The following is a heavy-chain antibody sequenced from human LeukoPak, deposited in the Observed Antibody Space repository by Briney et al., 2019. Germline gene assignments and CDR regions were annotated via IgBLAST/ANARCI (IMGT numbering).Heavy chain of an antibody. J-gene: IGHJ4*02. CDR2: ISSSSSYT. D-gene: IGHD3-16*01. CDR3: ARDFGDYNPNYFDY. Sequence: GGSLRLSCAASGLTFSDYYMSWIRQAPGKGLEWVSYISSSSSYTNYADSVKGRFTISRDNAKNSLYLQMNSLRAEDTAVYYCARDFGDYNPNYFDYWGQGTLVTVSS. CDR1: GLTFSDYY. V-gene: IGHV3-11*05.